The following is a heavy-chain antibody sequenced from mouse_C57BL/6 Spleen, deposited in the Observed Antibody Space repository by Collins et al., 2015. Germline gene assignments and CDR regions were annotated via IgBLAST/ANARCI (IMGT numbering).Heavy chain of an antibody. CDR1: GYTFTSYW. Sequence: QVQLQQPGTELVKPGASVKLSCKASGYTFTSYWMHWVKQRPGQGLEWIGNINPSNGGTNYNEKFKNKATLTVDKSSSTAYMQLSSLTSEDSAVCYCARSHYGSSPFAYWGQGTLVTVSA. D-gene: IGHD1-1*01. CDR2: INPSNGGT. CDR3: ARSHYGSSPFAY. V-gene: IGHV1-53*01. J-gene: IGHJ3*01.